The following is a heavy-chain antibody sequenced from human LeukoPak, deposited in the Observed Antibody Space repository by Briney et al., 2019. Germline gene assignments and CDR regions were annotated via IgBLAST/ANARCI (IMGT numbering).Heavy chain of an antibody. D-gene: IGHD1-14*01. V-gene: IGHV1-69*13. J-gene: IGHJ4*02. CDR3: AREVYGAHDY. Sequence: ASVNVSCKASGGTFSSYAISWVRQAPGQGLEWMGGIIPIFGTANYAQKFQGRVTITADESTSTAYMELSSLRSEDTAVYYCAREVYGAHDYWGQGTLVTVSS. CDR2: IIPIFGTA. CDR1: GGTFSSYA.